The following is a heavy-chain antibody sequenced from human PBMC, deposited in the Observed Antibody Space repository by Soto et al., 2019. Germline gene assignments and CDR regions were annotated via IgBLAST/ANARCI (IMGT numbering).Heavy chain of an antibody. CDR2: IYSGGST. CDR1: GFTVSSNY. CDR3: AREKAYCGGDCYSGVEGVAFDI. V-gene: IGHV3-53*01. J-gene: IGHJ3*02. D-gene: IGHD2-21*02. Sequence: GGSLRLSCAASGFTVSSNYMSWVRQAPGKGLEWVSVIYSGGSTYYADSVKDRFTISRDNSKNTLYLQMNSMRAEDTAVYYCAREKAYCGGDCYSGVEGVAFDIWGQGTMVTVSS.